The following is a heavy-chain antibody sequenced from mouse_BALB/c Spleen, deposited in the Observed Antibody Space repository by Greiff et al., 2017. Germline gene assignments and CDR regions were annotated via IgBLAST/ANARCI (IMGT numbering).Heavy chain of an antibody. CDR2: IWGDGST. CDR1: GFSLTGYG. J-gene: IGHJ3*01. CDR3: ARAYYGSKAWFAY. D-gene: IGHD1-1*01. V-gene: IGHV2-6-7*01. Sequence: QVQLQQSGPGLVAPSQSLSITCTVSGFSLTGYGVNWVRQPPGKGLEWLGMIWGDGSTDYTSALKSRLSISKDNSKSQVFLKMNSLQTDDTARYYCARAYYGSKAWFAYWGQGTLVTGSA.